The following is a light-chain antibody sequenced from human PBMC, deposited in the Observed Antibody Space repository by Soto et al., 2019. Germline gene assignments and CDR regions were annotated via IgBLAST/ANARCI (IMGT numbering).Light chain of an antibody. V-gene: IGKV3-20*01. CDR3: QQYGASPWT. Sequence: EVVLTQSPGTLSLSPGERATLSCRASQSVSNTYVAWYQHIPGQTPRLLIYGASNRATGIPDRFSGSGSGTDFTLTISRLEPEDFAVYHCQQYGASPWTFGQGTKVDIK. J-gene: IGKJ1*01. CDR1: QSVSNTY. CDR2: GAS.